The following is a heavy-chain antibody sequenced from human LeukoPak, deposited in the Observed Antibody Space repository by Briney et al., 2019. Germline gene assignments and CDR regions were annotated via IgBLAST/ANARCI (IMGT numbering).Heavy chain of an antibody. CDR1: GGTFSSYA. J-gene: IGHJ5*02. CDR2: IIPIFGTA. Sequence: SSVKVSCKASGGTFSSYAISWVRQAPGQGLEWMGGIIPIFGTANYAQKFQGRVTITTDESTSTAYMELSSLRSEGTAVYYCASCTPTQWTNWFDPWGQGTLVTVSS. CDR3: ASCTPTQWTNWFDP. V-gene: IGHV1-69*05. D-gene: IGHD6-19*01.